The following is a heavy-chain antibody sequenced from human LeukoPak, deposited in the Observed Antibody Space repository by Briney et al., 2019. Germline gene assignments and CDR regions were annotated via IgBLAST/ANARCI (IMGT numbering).Heavy chain of an antibody. CDR1: GGSISSYY. V-gene: IGHV4-4*07. CDR2: IYTSGST. CDR3: ARVGNYYGSGSNAFDI. J-gene: IGHJ3*02. D-gene: IGHD3-10*01. Sequence: PSETLSLTCTVSGGSISSYYWSWIRQPAGKGLEWIGRIYTSGSTNYNPSLKSRVTMSVDTSKNQFSLKLSSVTAADTAVYYCARVGNYYGSGSNAFDIWGQGTMVTVSS.